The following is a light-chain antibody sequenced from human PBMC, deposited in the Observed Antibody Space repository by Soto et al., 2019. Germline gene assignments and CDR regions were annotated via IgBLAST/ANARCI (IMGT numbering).Light chain of an antibody. CDR3: QQRAKWPST. Sequence: EIVMTHSPATLSVSPGERATLSCRASQSVSNNLAWYQQKPGQAPRLLIYGASTRATAIPARFSGSGSGTEFTLTISSLQSEDFAVYYCQQRAKWPSTFGPGTKVEMK. J-gene: IGKJ2*02. CDR1: QSVSNN. CDR2: GAS. V-gene: IGKV3-15*01.